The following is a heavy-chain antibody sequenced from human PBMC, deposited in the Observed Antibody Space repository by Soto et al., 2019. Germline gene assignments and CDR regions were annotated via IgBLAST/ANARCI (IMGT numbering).Heavy chain of an antibody. CDR3: ATISPYSYGTMDV. J-gene: IGHJ6*04. V-gene: IGHV3-7*01. CDR2: IKQDGSEK. D-gene: IGHD5-18*01. CDR1: GFTFSSYW. Sequence: EVQLVESGGGLVQPGGSLRLSCAASGFTFSSYWMSWVCQAPGKGLEWVANIKQDGSEKYYVDSVKGRFTISRDNAKNSLYLQMNSLRAEDTAVYYCATISPYSYGTMDVWGKGTTVTVSS.